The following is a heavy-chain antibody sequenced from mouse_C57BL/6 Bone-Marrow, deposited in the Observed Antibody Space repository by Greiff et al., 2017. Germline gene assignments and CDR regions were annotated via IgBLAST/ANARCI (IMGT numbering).Heavy chain of an antibody. Sequence: VQLQQSGAELARPGASVKLSCKASGYTFTSYGISWVKQRTGQGLEWIGEIYPRSGNTYYNEKFKGKATLTADKSSSTAYMELRSLTSEDSAVYFCARSRVGRDYFDYWGQGTTLTVSS. CDR1: GYTFTSYG. CDR3: ARSRVGRDYFDY. CDR2: IYPRSGNT. V-gene: IGHV1-81*01. J-gene: IGHJ2*01. D-gene: IGHD1-1*02.